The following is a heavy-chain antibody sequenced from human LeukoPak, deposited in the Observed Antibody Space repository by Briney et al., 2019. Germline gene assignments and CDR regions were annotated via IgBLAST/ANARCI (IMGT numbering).Heavy chain of an antibody. Sequence: SETLSLTCAVSGYSISSGYYWGWIRQPPGKGLEWIGSIYYSGSTYYNPSLKSRVTISVDTSKNQFSLKLSSVTAADTAVYYCARPYCSGGSCSDAFDIWGQGTMVIVSS. V-gene: IGHV4-38-2*01. J-gene: IGHJ3*02. CDR2: IYYSGST. CDR3: ARPYCSGGSCSDAFDI. D-gene: IGHD2-15*01. CDR1: GYSISSGYY.